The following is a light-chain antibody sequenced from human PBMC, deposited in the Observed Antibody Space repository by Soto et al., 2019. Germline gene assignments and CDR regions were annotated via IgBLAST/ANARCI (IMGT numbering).Light chain of an antibody. J-gene: IGKJ4*01. CDR1: QSLLHSSGRYY. V-gene: IGKV2-28*01. CDR2: LGS. Sequence: DIVMTQSPLSLPVTPGEPASISCTSSQSLLHSSGRYYLDWYLQKPGQSPQLLIYLGSHRASGVPDRFSGSASGIDFTLTISRVEAEDVGIYYCIQVLQTPFAFGGGTRVEIK. CDR3: IQVLQTPFA.